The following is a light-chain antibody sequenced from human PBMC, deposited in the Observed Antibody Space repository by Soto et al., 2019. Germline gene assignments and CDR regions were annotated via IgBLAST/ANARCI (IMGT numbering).Light chain of an antibody. Sequence: LHMTQSPSSLSASLRHRVTTNVRASHSIDFYLNWYQQKPGQAPKLLIYGASNLQSGVPSRFIGSGYATDLSLTISSLQPEDFATYYCQQTYKNSWTFGPGTKVDI. V-gene: IGKV1-39*01. CDR1: HSIDFY. J-gene: IGKJ3*01. CDR2: GAS. CDR3: QQTYKNSWT.